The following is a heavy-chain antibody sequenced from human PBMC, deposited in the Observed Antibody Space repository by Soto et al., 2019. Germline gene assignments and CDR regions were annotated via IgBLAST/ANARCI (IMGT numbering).Heavy chain of an antibody. CDR2: INHSGST. D-gene: IGHD2-15*01. J-gene: IGHJ6*02. Sequence: PSETLSLTCAVYGGSFSGYYWSWIRQPPGKGLEWIGEINHSGSTNYNPSLKSRVTISVDTSKNQFSLKLSSVTAAATAAYYCARVGSGYYGLDVWGQGTTVTVSS. CDR1: GGSFSGYY. CDR3: ARVGSGYYGLDV. V-gene: IGHV4-34*01.